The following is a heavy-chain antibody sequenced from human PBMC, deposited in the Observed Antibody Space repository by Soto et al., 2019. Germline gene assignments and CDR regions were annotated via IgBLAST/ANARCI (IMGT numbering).Heavy chain of an antibody. D-gene: IGHD3-3*01. CDR3: ARHKKYTYYDFWSGYYDRGGDYYGMDG. Sequence: PSETLSLTCTVSGGSISSSSYYWGWIRQPPGKGLEWIGSIYYSGGTYYNPSLKSRVTISVDTSKNQFSLKLSSVTAADTAVYYCARHKKYTYYDFWSGYYDRGGDYYGMDGWGQGTTVTISS. J-gene: IGHJ6*02. V-gene: IGHV4-39*01. CDR1: GGSISSSSYY. CDR2: IYYSGGT.